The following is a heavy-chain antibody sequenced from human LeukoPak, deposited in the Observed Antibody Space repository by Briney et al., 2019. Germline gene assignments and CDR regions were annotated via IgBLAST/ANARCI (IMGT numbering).Heavy chain of an antibody. Sequence: SRINRDGSRPDYADSVKGRFTISRDDAKNTLYLQVNSLRAEDTAVYFCARGGSDTAMAHDYWGQGTLVTVSS. D-gene: IGHD5-18*01. CDR3: ARGGSDTAMAHDY. CDR2: INRDGSRP. V-gene: IGHV3-74*01. J-gene: IGHJ4*02.